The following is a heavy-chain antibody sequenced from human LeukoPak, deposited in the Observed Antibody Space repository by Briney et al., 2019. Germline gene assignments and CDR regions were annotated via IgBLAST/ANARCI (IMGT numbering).Heavy chain of an antibody. V-gene: IGHV1-2*02. J-gene: IGHJ4*02. D-gene: IGHD3-10*01. CDR2: INPNSGGT. CDR3: ARGVYYYGSGSYPHDY. Sequence: ASVKVSCKASGYTFTGYYMHWVRQAPGQGLEWMGWINPNSGGTNYAQKFQGRVTMTRDTSISTAYMELSRLRSDDTAVYYCARGVYYYGSGSYPHDYWGQGTLVTVSS. CDR1: GYTFTGYY.